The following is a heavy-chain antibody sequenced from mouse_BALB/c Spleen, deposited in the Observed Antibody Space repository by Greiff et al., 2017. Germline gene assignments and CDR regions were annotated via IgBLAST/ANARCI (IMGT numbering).Heavy chain of an antibody. D-gene: IGHD4-1*01. CDR1: GYTFTSYW. J-gene: IGHJ3*01. CDR3: ARKGTGGFAY. CDR2: INPSTGYT. V-gene: IGHV1-7*01. Sequence: QVQLKQSGAELAKPGASVKMSCKASGYTFTSYWMHWVKQRPGQGLEWIGYINPSTGYTEYNQKFKDKATLTANKSSSTAYMQLSSLTSEDSAVYYCARKGTGGFAYWGQGTLVTVSA.